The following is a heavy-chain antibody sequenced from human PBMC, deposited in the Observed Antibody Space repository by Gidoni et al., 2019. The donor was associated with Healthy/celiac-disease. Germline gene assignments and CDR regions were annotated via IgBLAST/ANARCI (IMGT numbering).Heavy chain of an antibody. V-gene: IGHV3-15*07. J-gene: IGHJ4*02. CDR3: TTDDPLTYYDFWSGYYTGHGFDY. CDR1: GFTFSNAW. Sequence: EVQLVESGGGLVKPGGSLRLSCAASGFTFSNAWMNWVRQAPGKGLEWVGRIKSKTDGGTTDYAAPVKGRFTISRDDSKNTLYLQMNSLKTEDTAVYYCTTDDPLTYYDFWSGYYTGHGFDYWGQGTLVTVSS. D-gene: IGHD3-3*01. CDR2: IKSKTDGGTT.